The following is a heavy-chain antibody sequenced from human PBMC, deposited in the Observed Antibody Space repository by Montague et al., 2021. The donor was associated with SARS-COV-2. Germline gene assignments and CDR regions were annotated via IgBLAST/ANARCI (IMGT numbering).Heavy chain of an antibody. D-gene: IGHD2-15*01. V-gene: IGHV3-9*01. CDR3: VKDMGCSGCSCCSGWKNYYGTDV. CDR2: ISWNGGSR. Sequence: SLRLSCAASGFTFDDYAMHWVRQAPGKGLEWVSGISWNGGSRVYSDSVKGRFTISRDNAKNSLYLQMNNLRADDTALYYCVKDMGCSGCSCCSGWKNYYGTDVWGQGTTVTVSS. CDR1: GFTFDDYA. J-gene: IGHJ6*02.